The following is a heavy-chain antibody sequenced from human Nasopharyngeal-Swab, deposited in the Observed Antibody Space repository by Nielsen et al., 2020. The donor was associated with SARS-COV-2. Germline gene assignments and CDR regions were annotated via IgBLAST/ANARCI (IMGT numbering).Heavy chain of an antibody. Sequence: SETLSLTCTVSGGSISSYYWSWIRQPPGKGLEWIGYIYYSGSTNYNPSLKSRVTISVDTSKNQFSLKLSSVTAADTAVYYCARHFPVSSGYCSGGSCYQYGGPYYGMDVWGQGTTVTVSS. CDR3: ARHFPVSSGYCSGGSCYQYGGPYYGMDV. D-gene: IGHD2-15*01. V-gene: IGHV4-59*13. CDR2: IYYSGST. J-gene: IGHJ6*02. CDR1: GGSISSYY.